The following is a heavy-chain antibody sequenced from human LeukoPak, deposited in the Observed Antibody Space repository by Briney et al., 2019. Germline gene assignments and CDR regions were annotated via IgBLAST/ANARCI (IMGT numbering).Heavy chain of an antibody. V-gene: IGHV5-51*01. D-gene: IGHD2-15*01. CDR1: GYSFINYC. CDR3: ARPVAANLWADY. Sequence: GESLKISCKGSGYSFINYCIGWVRQMPGKGLEWMGIIDPGDSTTRYGPSFQGQVTISADKSISTAYLQWNSLKASDTAMYYCARPVAANLWADYWGQGTLVTVSS. CDR2: IDPGDSTT. J-gene: IGHJ4*02.